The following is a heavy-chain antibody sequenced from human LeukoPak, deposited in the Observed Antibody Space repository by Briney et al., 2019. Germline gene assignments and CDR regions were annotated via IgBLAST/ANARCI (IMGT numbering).Heavy chain of an antibody. D-gene: IGHD2-2*01. CDR2: INPSGGST. CDR1: GYTFTSYY. V-gene: IGHV1-46*01. J-gene: IGHJ4*02. Sequence: ASVKVSCKASGYTFTSYYMHWVRQAPGQGLEWMGIINPSGGSTSYAQKFQGRVTMTRDMSTSTVHMELSSLRSEDTAAYYCAIAPEYCSSTSCWRYGYWGQGTLVTVSS. CDR3: AIAPEYCSSTSCWRYGY.